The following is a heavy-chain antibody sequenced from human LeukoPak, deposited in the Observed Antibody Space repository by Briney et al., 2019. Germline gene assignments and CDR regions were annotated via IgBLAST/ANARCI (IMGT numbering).Heavy chain of an antibody. D-gene: IGHD1/OR15-1a*01. Sequence: PSETLSLTCTVSGDSITSSSYYWAWIRHPPGKGLEWIGAFYYSGSTYYSPSLKSRVTISVDTSKNQFSLKLSSVTAADTPVYYCARRNNGGAIYYCGQGSLVTVSS. CDR1: GDSITSSSYY. CDR3: ARRNNGGAIYY. V-gene: IGHV4-39*01. CDR2: FYYSGST. J-gene: IGHJ4*02.